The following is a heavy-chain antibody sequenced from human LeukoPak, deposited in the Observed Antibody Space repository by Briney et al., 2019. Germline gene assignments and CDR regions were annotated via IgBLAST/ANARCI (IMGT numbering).Heavy chain of an antibody. J-gene: IGHJ5*02. V-gene: IGHV3-21*01. CDR1: GFTYTNYW. D-gene: IGHD2-2*01. CDR3: ARADCSGSTCYLRRSWFDP. CDR2: ISTSSRYI. Sequence: GGSLRLSCAASGFTYTNYWMHWFRQAPGKGLEWVSSISTSSRYIYCRDSVKGRFTISRDDAKNSLYLQMNSLRVEDTAVYYCARADCSGSTCYLRRSWFDPWGQGTLVTVSS.